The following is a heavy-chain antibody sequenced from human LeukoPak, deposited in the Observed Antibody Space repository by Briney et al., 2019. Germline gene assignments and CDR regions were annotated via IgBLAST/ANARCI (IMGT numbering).Heavy chain of an antibody. CDR2: ISSSSSTI. CDR3: ARDLVTMRAFDI. V-gene: IGHV3-48*01. Sequence: GGSLRLSCEASGFTLEDFGMSWVRQVPGKGLEWVSYISSSSSTIYYADSVKGRFTISRDNAKNSLFLQMNSLRAEDTAVYYCARDLVTMRAFDIWGQGTMVTVSS. D-gene: IGHD4-11*01. CDR1: GFTLEDFG. J-gene: IGHJ3*02.